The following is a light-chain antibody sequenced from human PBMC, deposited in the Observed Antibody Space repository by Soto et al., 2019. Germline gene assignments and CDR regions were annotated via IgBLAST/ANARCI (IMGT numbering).Light chain of an antibody. CDR1: SSDVGAYNY. CDR2: DVS. J-gene: IGLJ2*01. Sequence: QSVLTQPASVSGSPGQSITISCIGTSSDVGAYNYVSWYQHHPGKAPKLIIYDVSNRPSGISNRFSGSSSGITASLTISGLQAEDEADYYCCSYVRGSTLVLGGGTKLTVL. CDR3: CSYVRGSTLV. V-gene: IGLV2-14*03.